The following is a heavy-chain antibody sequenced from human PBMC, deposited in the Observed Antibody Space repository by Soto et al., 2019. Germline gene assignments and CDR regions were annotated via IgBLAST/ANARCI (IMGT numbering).Heavy chain of an antibody. D-gene: IGHD3-3*01. CDR3: ARSLPLSVRAAGTILDRGNWFDS. CDR1: GGTLSSNA. CDR2: IIPIFGTA. J-gene: IGHJ5*01. V-gene: IGHV1-69*13. Sequence: SAKVSCKASGGTLSSNAINWVRQAPGQGLKWMGGIIPIFGTANYAQKFQGRVTITADESTSTAYMELSSLRSEDTAVYYCARSLPLSVRAAGTILDRGNWFDSWGQGTLVTVSS.